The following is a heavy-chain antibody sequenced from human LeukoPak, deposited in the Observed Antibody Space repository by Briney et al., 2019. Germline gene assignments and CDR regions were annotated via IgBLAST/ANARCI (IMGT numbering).Heavy chain of an antibody. CDR1: GFTFSSYA. CDR3: AKDLKRVGVVPAALDV. V-gene: IGHV3-33*06. D-gene: IGHD2-2*01. J-gene: IGHJ6*04. CDR2: IWYDGSNK. Sequence: GRSLRLSCAASGFTFSSYAMHWVRQAPGKGLEWVAVIWYDGSNKYYADSVKGRFTISRDNSKNTLYLQMNSLRAEDTAVYYCAKDLKRVGVVPAALDVWGKGTTVTVSS.